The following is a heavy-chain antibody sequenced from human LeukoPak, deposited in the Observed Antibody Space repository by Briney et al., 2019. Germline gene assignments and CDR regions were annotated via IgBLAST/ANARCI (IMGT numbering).Heavy chain of an antibody. CDR2: ISSGSGTI. D-gene: IGHD4-11*01. V-gene: IGHV3-48*04. Sequence: GGSLRLSCAASGFTFSSYSMNWIRQAPGKGLEYVSYISSGSGTIYYADSVKGRFTISRDNAKNSLYLQMNSLSAEDTAVYYCARAQKYSYDAFDIWGQGTMVTVSS. J-gene: IGHJ3*02. CDR3: ARAQKYSYDAFDI. CDR1: GFTFSSYS.